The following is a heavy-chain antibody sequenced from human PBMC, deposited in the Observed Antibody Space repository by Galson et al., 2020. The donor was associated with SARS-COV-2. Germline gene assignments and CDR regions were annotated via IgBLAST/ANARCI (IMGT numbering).Heavy chain of an antibody. Sequence: SETLSLTCAVYGGSFSGYSWTWIRQAPGKGLEWIGEIKSGGDTNYSPSLSSRLTLSVDTSKNQFSLKLTSVSAADTALYFCARGRQGVVPSPVLGLGPFFLYSYMGVWAKGTTVTVSS. D-gene: IGHD3-16*01. V-gene: IGHV4-34*01. CDR1: GGSFSGYS. J-gene: IGHJ6*03. CDR3: ARGRQGVVPSPVLGLGPFFLYSYMGV. CDR2: IKSGGDT.